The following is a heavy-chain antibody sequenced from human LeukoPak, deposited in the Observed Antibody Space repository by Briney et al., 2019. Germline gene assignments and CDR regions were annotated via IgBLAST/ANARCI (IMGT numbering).Heavy chain of an antibody. D-gene: IGHD2-2*01. Sequence: GGSLRLSCAASGFSFSTYTMHWVRQAPGKGLEHVSAISSNGGNKYYANSVKGRFTISRDNSMNTLYLQMGSLRAEDMAVYYCAREYCTVNSCYQSSLGYWGQGTLVTVSS. V-gene: IGHV3-64*01. CDR2: ISSNGGNK. CDR3: AREYCTVNSCYQSSLGY. J-gene: IGHJ4*02. CDR1: GFSFSTYT.